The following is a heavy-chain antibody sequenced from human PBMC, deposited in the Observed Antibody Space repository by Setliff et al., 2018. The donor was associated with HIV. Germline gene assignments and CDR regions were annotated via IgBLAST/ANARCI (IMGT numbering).Heavy chain of an antibody. CDR3: ARGAHPGSAEDYYYYYMDV. D-gene: IGHD3-10*01. J-gene: IGHJ6*03. V-gene: IGHV1-46*01. Sequence: ASVKVSCKASGYTFTSYPMHWVRQAPGQGLEWMGVINTSGGSAGYAEKFRGRVTMTRDTSTNTVYMDLRNLRSEDTAVYYCARGAHPGSAEDYYYYYMDVWGKGTTVTVSS. CDR1: GYTFTSYP. CDR2: INTSGGSA.